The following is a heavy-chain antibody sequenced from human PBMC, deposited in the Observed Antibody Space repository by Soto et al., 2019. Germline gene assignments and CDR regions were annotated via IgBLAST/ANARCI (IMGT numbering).Heavy chain of an antibody. J-gene: IGHJ4*02. V-gene: IGHV3-23*01. CDR2: ISGSGGST. Sequence: EVQLLESGGGLVQPGGSLRLSCAASGFTFTSYAMSWVRQAPGKGLEWVSAISGSGGSTYYADSVKGRFTISGDNSKNTLYLQMNSLRAEDTAVYYCAKDQEDYGEYVLDYWGQGTLVTVSS. D-gene: IGHD4-17*01. CDR1: GFTFTSYA. CDR3: AKDQEDYGEYVLDY.